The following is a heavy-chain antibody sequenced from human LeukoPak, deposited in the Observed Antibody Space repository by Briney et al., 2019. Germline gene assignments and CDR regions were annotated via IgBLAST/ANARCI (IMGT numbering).Heavy chain of an antibody. D-gene: IGHD5-18*01. J-gene: IGHJ4*02. Sequence: GGSLRLSCAASGFTFSSYWMSWVRQAPGKGLGGVAKIKQDGSEKYYVASVKGRFTISRDNAKNSLYLQMNSLRAEDTAVYYCARDRRGYSFDYWGQGTLVTVSS. CDR2: IKQDGSEK. CDR1: GFTFSSYW. V-gene: IGHV3-7*01. CDR3: ARDRRGYSFDY.